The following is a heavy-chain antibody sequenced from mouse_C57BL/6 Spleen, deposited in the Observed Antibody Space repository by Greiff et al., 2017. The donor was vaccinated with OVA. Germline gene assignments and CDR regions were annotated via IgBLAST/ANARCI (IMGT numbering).Heavy chain of an antibody. CDR2: IYPSDSET. Sequence: QVQLQQPGAELVRPGSSVKLSCKASGYTFTSHWMDWVKQRPGQGLEWIGNIYPSDSETHYNQKFKDKATLTVDKSSSTAYMQLSSLTSEDSAVYYGARRRAYYSNYVFFDYWGQGTTLTVSS. J-gene: IGHJ2*01. CDR3: ARRRAYYSNYVFFDY. CDR1: GYTFTSHW. V-gene: IGHV1-61*01. D-gene: IGHD2-5*01.